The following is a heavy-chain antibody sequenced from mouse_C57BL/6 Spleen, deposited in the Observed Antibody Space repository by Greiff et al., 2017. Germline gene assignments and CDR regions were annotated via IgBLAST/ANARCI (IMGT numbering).Heavy chain of an antibody. CDR1: GYAFTNYL. J-gene: IGHJ4*01. V-gene: IGHV1-54*01. Sequence: VQLQQSGAELVRPGTSVKVSCKASGYAFTNYLIEWVKQRPGQGLEWIGVINPGSGGTNYNEKFKGKATLTADKSSSTAYMQLSSLTSEDSAVYFCAREDYYYGSSYPYSMDYWGQGTSVTVSS. D-gene: IGHD1-1*01. CDR2: INPGSGGT. CDR3: AREDYYYGSSYPYSMDY.